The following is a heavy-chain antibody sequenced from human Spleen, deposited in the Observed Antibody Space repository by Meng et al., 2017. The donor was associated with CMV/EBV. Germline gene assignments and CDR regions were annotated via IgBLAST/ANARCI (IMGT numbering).Heavy chain of an antibody. CDR2: IIPIFGTA. CDR1: GYAFTKYH. J-gene: IGHJ6*02. CDR3: ARGIAHYDFVTGYMRWDAMDV. V-gene: IGHV1-69*05. Sequence: SVKVSCKASGYAFTKYHIHWVRQAPGQGLEWMGGIIPIFGTANYAQKFQGRVTITTDASTTTAYMELSSLRSEDTAVYYCARGIAHYDFVTGYMRWDAMDVWGQGTTVTVSS. D-gene: IGHD3/OR15-3a*01.